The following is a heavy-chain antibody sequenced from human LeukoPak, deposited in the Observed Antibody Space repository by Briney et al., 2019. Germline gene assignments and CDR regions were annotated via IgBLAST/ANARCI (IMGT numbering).Heavy chain of an antibody. CDR2: IYYSGST. CDR1: GGSFSGYY. V-gene: IGHV4-31*11. Sequence: SETLSLTCAVYGGSFSGYYWSWIRQHPGKGLEWIGYIYYSGSTYYNPSLKSRVTISVDTSKNQFSLKLSSVTAADTAVYYCAGSFTYDILTGVPFDYWGQGTLVTVSS. D-gene: IGHD3-9*01. CDR3: AGSFTYDILTGVPFDY. J-gene: IGHJ4*02.